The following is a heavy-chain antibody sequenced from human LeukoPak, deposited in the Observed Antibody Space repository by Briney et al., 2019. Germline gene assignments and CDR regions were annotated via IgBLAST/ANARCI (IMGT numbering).Heavy chain of an antibody. Sequence: GGSLRLSCAASGFTFSTYSMNWVRQAPGKGLEWVSYISNTGSTTYYADPVKGRFTISRDNAKNSLYLQMNSLRAEDTAVYYCARAGKGYYFDYGGQETRATVS. CDR1: GFTFSTYS. V-gene: IGHV3-48*04. CDR2: ISNTGSTT. CDR3: ARAGKGYYFDY. D-gene: IGHD1-26*01. J-gene: IGHJ4*02.